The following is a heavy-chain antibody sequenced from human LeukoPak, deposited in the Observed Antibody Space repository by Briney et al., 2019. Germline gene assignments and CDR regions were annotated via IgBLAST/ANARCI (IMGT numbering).Heavy chain of an antibody. Sequence: SETLSLTCTVSGGSISNYYWNWIRQSPGKGLEWIGYILSSGSTHHNPSLTSRISLSVDTSKDQFSLKLSSVTAADTAVYYCARRVISEFSIDKGNWLDPWGQGTLVTVSS. V-gene: IGHV4-4*09. CDR1: GGSISNYY. D-gene: IGHD3-3*02. CDR2: ILSSGST. CDR3: ARRVISEFSIDKGNWLDP. J-gene: IGHJ5*02.